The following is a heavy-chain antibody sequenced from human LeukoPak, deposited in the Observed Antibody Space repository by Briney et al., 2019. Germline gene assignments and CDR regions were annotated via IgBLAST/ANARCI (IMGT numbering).Heavy chain of an antibody. J-gene: IGHJ4*02. CDR2: ISSSSSYI. V-gene: IGHV3-21*01. CDR1: GFTFSYYS. CDR3: ASGGRGTHYYGSADY. D-gene: IGHD3-10*01. Sequence: GGSLRLSCAASGFTFSYYSMNWVRQAPGKGLEWVSSISSSSSYIYYADSVKGRFTISRDNAKNSLYLQMNSLRAEDTAVYYCASGGRGTHYYGSADYWGQGTLVTVSS.